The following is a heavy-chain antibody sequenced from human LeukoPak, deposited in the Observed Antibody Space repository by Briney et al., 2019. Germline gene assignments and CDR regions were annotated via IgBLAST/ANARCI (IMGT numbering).Heavy chain of an antibody. D-gene: IGHD1-1*01. CDR3: AREGAGDSGRYHSYFDH. CDR1: GFTFSSFA. Sequence: PGGSLRLSCVDSGFTFSSFAMSWVRQAPGKGLEWVSGINNRGGGTFYADSVQGRFTISRDDPKNTLYLEMNSLRAEDTAVYYCAREGAGDSGRYHSYFDHWGQGTLVTVSP. J-gene: IGHJ4*02. CDR2: INNRGGGT. V-gene: IGHV3-23*01.